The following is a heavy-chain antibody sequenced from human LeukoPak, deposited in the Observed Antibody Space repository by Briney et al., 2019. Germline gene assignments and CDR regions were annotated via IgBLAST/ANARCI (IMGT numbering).Heavy chain of an antibody. CDR2: INPSGGST. Sequence: ASEKVSCKASGYTFTSYYMHWVRQAPGQGLEWMGIINPSGGSTSYAQKFQGRVTMTRDTSTRTVYMDLSSLRSEDTAVYYCARERNLGSYYEAQRTFDYWGQGTLVTVSS. J-gene: IGHJ4*02. D-gene: IGHD1-26*01. V-gene: IGHV1-46*01. CDR1: GYTFTSYY. CDR3: ARERNLGSYYEAQRTFDY.